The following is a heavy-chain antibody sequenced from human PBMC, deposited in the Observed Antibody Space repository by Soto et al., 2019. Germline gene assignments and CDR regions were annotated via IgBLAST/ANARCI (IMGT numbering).Heavy chain of an antibody. CDR3: AREAGATGRVYYYYGMDV. D-gene: IGHD1-26*01. V-gene: IGHV1-2*02. J-gene: IGHJ6*02. Sequence: GASVKVSCKASGYTFTGYYMHWVRQAPGQGLEWMGWINPNSGGTNYAQKFQGRVTMTRDTSISTAYMGLSRLRSDDTAVYYCAREAGATGRVYYYYGMDVWGQGTTVTVSS. CDR1: GYTFTGYY. CDR2: INPNSGGT.